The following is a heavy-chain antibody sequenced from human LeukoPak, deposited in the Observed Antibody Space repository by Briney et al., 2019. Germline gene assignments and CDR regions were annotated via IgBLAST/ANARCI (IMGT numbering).Heavy chain of an antibody. V-gene: IGHV3-23*01. CDR2: ISGSGGST. J-gene: IGHJ1*01. Sequence: GGSLRLSCAASGFTFSSYAMSWVRQAPGKGLEWVSAISGSGGSTYYADSVKGRFTISRDNSKNTLYLQMNSLRAEDKAVYYCAKDRDYYDSSGYFFWGQGTLVTVSS. CDR3: AKDRDYYDSSGYFF. CDR1: GFTFSSYA. D-gene: IGHD3-22*01.